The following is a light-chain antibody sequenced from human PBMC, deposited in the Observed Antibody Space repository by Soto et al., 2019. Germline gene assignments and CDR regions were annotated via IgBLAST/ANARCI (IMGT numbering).Light chain of an antibody. CDR2: DAS. Sequence: EIVLTQSPATLSLYPGERATLSCRASQSVGNSLAWFQQTPGQAPRLLIYDASTRATGIPARFSGSGSGTAFTRTTSSVEAEDSAVYYCQQRYTWVTFGGGTKVEIK. CDR1: QSVGNS. V-gene: IGKV3-11*01. J-gene: IGKJ4*02. CDR3: QQRYTWVT.